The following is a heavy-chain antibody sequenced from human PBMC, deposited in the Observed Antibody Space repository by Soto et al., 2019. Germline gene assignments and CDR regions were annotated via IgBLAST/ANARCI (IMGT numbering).Heavy chain of an antibody. Sequence: GVLRLSCTASGFTFGDYAMSWVRQAPGKGLEWVGFIRSKAYGGTTEYAASVKGRFTISRDDSKSIAYLQMNSLKTEDTAVYYCTRGGYDFWSGYYVYYYYYYGMDVWGQGTTVTVPS. CDR2: IRSKAYGGTT. D-gene: IGHD3-3*01. CDR3: TRGGYDFWSGYYVYYYYYYGMDV. J-gene: IGHJ6*02. V-gene: IGHV3-49*04. CDR1: GFTFGDYA.